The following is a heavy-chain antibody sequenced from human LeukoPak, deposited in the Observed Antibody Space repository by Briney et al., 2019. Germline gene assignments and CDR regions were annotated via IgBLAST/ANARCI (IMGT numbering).Heavy chain of an antibody. V-gene: IGHV1-69*04. D-gene: IGHD1-26*01. Sequence: SVKVSCKASGGTFSSYTISWVRQAPGQGLEWMGRIIPILGIANYAQEFQGRVTITADKSTSTAYMELSSLRSEDTAVYYCARDQKVYSGSYYGAYYFDYWGQGTLVTVSS. CDR3: ARDQKVYSGSYYGAYYFDY. CDR2: IIPILGIA. J-gene: IGHJ4*02. CDR1: GGTFSSYT.